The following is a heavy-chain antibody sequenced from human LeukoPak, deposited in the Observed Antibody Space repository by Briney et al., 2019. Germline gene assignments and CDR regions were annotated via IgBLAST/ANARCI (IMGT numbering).Heavy chain of an antibody. D-gene: IGHD3-22*01. Sequence: SETLSLTCTVSGGSISSYYWSWIRQPPGKGLEWIGYIYYSGSTNYNPSLKSRVTISVDTSKNQFSLKLSSVTAADTAVYYCAGHSSGYPHFDYWGQGTLVTVPS. CDR2: IYYSGST. CDR3: AGHSSGYPHFDY. J-gene: IGHJ4*02. CDR1: GGSISSYY. V-gene: IGHV4-59*08.